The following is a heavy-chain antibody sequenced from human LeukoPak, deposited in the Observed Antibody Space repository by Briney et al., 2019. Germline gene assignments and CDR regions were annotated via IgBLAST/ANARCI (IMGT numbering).Heavy chain of an antibody. CDR1: GYPFNTYD. V-gene: IGHV1-8*01. J-gene: IGHJ6*02. Sequence: ASVKVSCKASGYPFNTYDINWVRQATGQGLEWMGWMNPNSGNTNCAQKFKGRVTMTRDTAMGTVYMELSSLTSEDTAVYYCASEKWVKREGVYYYYGITVWGQGTTVTVSS. D-gene: IGHD1-26*01. CDR3: ASEKWVKREGVYYYYGITV. CDR2: MNPNSGNT.